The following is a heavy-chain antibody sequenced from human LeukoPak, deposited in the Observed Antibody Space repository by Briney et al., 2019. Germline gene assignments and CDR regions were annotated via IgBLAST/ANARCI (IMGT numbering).Heavy chain of an antibody. J-gene: IGHJ4*02. CDR3: ARSSYGTIDY. CDR2: IKQDGSEK. D-gene: IGHD1-26*01. V-gene: IGHV3-7*01. Sequence: PGGSLRLSCVASGFTFSTYWMSWVRQAPGRGLEWVANIKQDGSEKYYVDSVKGRFTISRDNAKNSLYLQMNSLRAEDTAVYYCARSSYGTIDYWGQGTLVTVSS. CDR1: GFTFSTYW.